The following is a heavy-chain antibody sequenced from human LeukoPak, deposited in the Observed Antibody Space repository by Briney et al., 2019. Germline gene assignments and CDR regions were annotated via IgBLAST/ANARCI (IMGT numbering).Heavy chain of an antibody. V-gene: IGHV3-21*01. CDR3: ARVWDCGGDCYAHGGNFDY. D-gene: IGHD2-21*02. CDR2: ISSSSSYI. Sequence: GGSLRLSCAASGFTFSSYSMNWVRQAPGKGLEWVSSISSSSSYIYYADSVKGRFTISRDNAKNSLYLQMNSLRAEDTAVYYCARVWDCGGDCYAHGGNFDYWGQGTLVTVSS. CDR1: GFTFSSYS. J-gene: IGHJ4*02.